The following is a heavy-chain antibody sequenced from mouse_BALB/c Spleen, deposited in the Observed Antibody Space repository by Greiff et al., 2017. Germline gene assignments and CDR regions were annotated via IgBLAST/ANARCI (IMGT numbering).Heavy chain of an antibody. D-gene: IGHD1-2*01. V-gene: IGHV14-3*02. CDR1: GFNIKDTY. CDR2: IDPANGNT. J-gene: IGHJ3*01. CDR3: ASITTATGAY. Sequence: EVQLQQSGAALVKPGASVKLSCTASGFNIKDTYMHWVKQRPEQGLEWIGRIDPANGNTKYDPKFQGKATITADTSSNTAYLQLSSLTSEDTAVYYCASITTATGAYWGQGTLVTVSA.